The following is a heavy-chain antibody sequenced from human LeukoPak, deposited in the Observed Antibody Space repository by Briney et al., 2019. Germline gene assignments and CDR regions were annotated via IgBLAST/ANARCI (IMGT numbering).Heavy chain of an antibody. J-gene: IGHJ4*02. V-gene: IGHV3-21*01. CDR3: ARGRIYVDY. CDR2: ISSSSSYI. Sequence: GGSLRLSCAASGFTFSSYSMNWVRQAPGKGLEWVSSISSSSSYISYADSVKGRFTISRDNAKNSLYLQMNSLRAEDTAVYYCARGRIYVDYWGQGTLVTVSS. D-gene: IGHD2/OR15-2a*01. CDR1: GFTFSSYS.